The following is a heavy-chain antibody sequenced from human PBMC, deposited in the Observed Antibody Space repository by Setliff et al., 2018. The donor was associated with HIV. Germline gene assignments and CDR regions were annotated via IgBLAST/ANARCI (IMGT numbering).Heavy chain of an antibody. CDR2: IIPIFGTA. Sequence: SVKVSCKASGDTFSSYAISWVRQAPGQGLEWMGGIIPIFGTANYAQKFQGRVTITTDESTSTAYMELTSLRSEDTAVYYCARESLNLGELSSNPDASDIWGQGTMVTVSS. J-gene: IGHJ3*02. D-gene: IGHD3-16*02. V-gene: IGHV1-69*05. CDR1: GDTFSSYA. CDR3: ARESLNLGELSSNPDASDI.